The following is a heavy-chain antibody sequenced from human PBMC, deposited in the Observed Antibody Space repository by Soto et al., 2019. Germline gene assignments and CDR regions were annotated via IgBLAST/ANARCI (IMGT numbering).Heavy chain of an antibody. D-gene: IGHD1-26*01. CDR2: INPNSGGT. J-gene: IGHJ6*02. CDR1: GYTFTGYY. Sequence: GASVKVSCKASGYTFTGYYMHWVRQAPGQGLEWMGWINPNSGGTNYAQKFQGWVTMTRDTSISTAYMELSRLRSDDTAVYYCARGCEEWGPYYYYYYGMDVWGQGTTVTVSS. V-gene: IGHV1-2*04. CDR3: ARGCEEWGPYYYYYYGMDV.